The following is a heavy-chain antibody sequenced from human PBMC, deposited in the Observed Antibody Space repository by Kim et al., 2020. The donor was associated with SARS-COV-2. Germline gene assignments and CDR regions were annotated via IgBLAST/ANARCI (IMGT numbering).Heavy chain of an antibody. Sequence: SETLSLTCTVSGGSISSGGYYWSWIRQHPGKGLEWIGYIYYSWSTYYNPSLKSRVTISVDTSKNQFSLKLSSVTAADTAVYYCARVGIAEGRGFDYWGQGTLVTVSS. CDR3: ARVGIAEGRGFDY. D-gene: IGHD6-13*01. CDR1: GGSISSGGYY. J-gene: IGHJ4*02. CDR2: IYYSWST. V-gene: IGHV4-31*03.